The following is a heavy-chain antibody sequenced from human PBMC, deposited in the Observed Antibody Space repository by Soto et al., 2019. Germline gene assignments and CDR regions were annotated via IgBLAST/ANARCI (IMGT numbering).Heavy chain of an antibody. V-gene: IGHV1-18*01. CDR1: GYGFTTYG. D-gene: IGHD1-1*01. J-gene: IGHJ4*02. CDR3: ARGRYGDY. CDR2: ISAHNGNT. Sequence: QVHLVQSGAEGKKPGASVKVSCKGSGYGFTTYGFTWVRQPPGQGLEWMAWISAHNGNTNYAQKLQGRVTVTRDTSTSTAYMELRSLRSDDTAVYYCARGRYGDYWGQGALVTVSS.